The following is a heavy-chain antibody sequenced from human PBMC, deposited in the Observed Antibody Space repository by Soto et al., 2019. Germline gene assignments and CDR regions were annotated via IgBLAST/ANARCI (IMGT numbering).Heavy chain of an antibody. Sequence: ASVKVSCKASGYTFTSYGISWVRQAPGQGLEWMGWISAYNGNTNYAQKLQGRVTMTTDTSTSTAYMELRSLRSDDTAVYYCARDPPFYCSSPSGPPPVFNIGAKGKRVTVPS. V-gene: IGHV1-18*01. CDR3: ARDPPFYCSSPSGPPPVFNI. J-gene: IGHJ6*04. CDR1: GYTFTSYG. D-gene: IGHD2-2*01. CDR2: ISAYNGNT.